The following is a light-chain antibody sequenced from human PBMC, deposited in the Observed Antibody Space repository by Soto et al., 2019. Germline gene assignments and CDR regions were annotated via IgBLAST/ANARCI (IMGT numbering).Light chain of an antibody. J-gene: IGLJ3*02. Sequence: VLTQSPSASASLGASVKLTCTLSRGHSSYAIAWHQQQPEKGPRYLMKLNSDGSHSKGDGIPDRFSGSSSGAERYLTISSLQSEDEADYYCQTWGTGIPVFGGGTKLTVL. CDR1: RGHSSYA. CDR3: QTWGTGIPV. CDR2: LNSDGSH. V-gene: IGLV4-69*01.